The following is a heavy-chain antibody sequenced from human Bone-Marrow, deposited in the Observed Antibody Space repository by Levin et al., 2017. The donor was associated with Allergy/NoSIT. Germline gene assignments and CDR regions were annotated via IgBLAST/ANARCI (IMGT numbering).Heavy chain of an antibody. J-gene: IGHJ4*02. V-gene: IGHV4-4*07. Sequence: PSETLSLTCSVSSGSISSSYWAWIRQTAGKGLEWIGRIYTSGDTNYNPSLKSRVTMSVDTSQRQIFLNLNSVTAADTAVYYCARDRGYSYGLDYWGQGILVTVSS. CDR3: ARDRGYSYGLDY. CDR2: IYTSGDT. CDR1: SGSISSSY. D-gene: IGHD5-18*01.